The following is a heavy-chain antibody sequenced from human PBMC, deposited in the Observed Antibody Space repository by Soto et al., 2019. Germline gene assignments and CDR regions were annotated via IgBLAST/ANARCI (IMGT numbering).Heavy chain of an antibody. CDR1: GFTFSDYY. CDR2: ISTSGTTM. J-gene: IGHJ3*02. D-gene: IGHD3-22*01. Sequence: GGSLRLSCVASGFTFSDYYMSWIRQSPGKGLEWVSYISTSGTTMNYADSVRGRFTISRDDAKNSVYLQMNGLRDEDTAVYYCERARGDNSGYFQVLVGAFDIWGPGTMVTVSS. CDR3: ERARGDNSGYFQVLVGAFDI. V-gene: IGHV3-11*01.